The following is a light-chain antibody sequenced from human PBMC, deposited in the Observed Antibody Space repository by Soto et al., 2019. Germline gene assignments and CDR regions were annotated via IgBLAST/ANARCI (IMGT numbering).Light chain of an antibody. CDR1: QSVSRN. CDR3: QQRSNWAT. V-gene: IGKV3-11*01. CDR2: DAS. Sequence: IVLTPSPATLCLSPGERATLSCRASQSVSRNLAWYQQKPGQAPRLLIYDASNRATGIPARFSGSGSVTDFTLTISSLEPEDFAVYYCQQRSNWATFGQGTRLEIK. J-gene: IGKJ5*01.